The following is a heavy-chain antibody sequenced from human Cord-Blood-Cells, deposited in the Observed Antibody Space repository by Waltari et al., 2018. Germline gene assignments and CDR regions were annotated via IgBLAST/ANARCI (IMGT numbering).Heavy chain of an antibody. CDR3: AREASIQLWSRDYFDY. D-gene: IGHD5-18*01. Sequence: QVQLVQSGAEVKKPGSSVKVSCKASGGTFSSYAISWARQAPGQGLEWMGGIIPIFGTANYAQKFQGRVTITADESTSTAYMELSSLRSEDTAVYYCAREASIQLWSRDYFDYWGQGTLVTVSS. CDR2: IIPIFGTA. J-gene: IGHJ4*02. V-gene: IGHV1-69*01. CDR1: GGTFSSYA.